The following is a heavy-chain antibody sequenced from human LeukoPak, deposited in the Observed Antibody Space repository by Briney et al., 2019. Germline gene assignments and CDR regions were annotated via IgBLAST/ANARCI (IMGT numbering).Heavy chain of an antibody. CDR1: GYTFTSYG. D-gene: IGHD3-10*01. J-gene: IGHJ4*02. CDR2: ISAYNGNT. CDR3: ARDKPLYGSGSYQPIDY. Sequence: ASVKVSCKASGYTFTSYGISWVRQAPGQGLEWMGWISAYNGNTNYAQKLQGRVTMTTDTSTSTAYMELRSLRSDDTAVYYCARDKPLYGSGSYQPIDYWGQGTLVTVSS. V-gene: IGHV1-18*01.